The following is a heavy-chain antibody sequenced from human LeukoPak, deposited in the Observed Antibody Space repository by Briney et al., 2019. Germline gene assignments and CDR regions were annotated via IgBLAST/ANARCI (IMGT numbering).Heavy chain of an antibody. Sequence: SETLSPTCTVSGGSISSYYWSWIRQPPGKGLEWIGYIYYSGSTNYNPSLKSRVTISVDTSKNQSSLKLSSVTAADTAVYYCARDRGRGSGWYDYWGQGTLVTVSS. CDR2: IYYSGST. V-gene: IGHV4-59*01. CDR3: ARDRGRGSGWYDY. CDR1: GGSISSYY. D-gene: IGHD6-19*01. J-gene: IGHJ4*02.